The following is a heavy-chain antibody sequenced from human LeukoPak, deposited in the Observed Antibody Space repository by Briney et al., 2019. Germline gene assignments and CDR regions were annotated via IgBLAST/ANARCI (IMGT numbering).Heavy chain of an antibody. CDR2: MNPNSGGT. CDR3: ARVPDSSGYYYYFDY. J-gene: IGHJ4*02. V-gene: IGHV1-2*02. CDR1: GYTFTSYD. Sequence: ASVKVSCKASGYTFTSYDINWVRQATGQGLEWMGWMNPNSGGTNYAQKFQGRVTMTRDTSISTAYMELSRLRSDDTAVYYCARVPDSSGYYYYFDYWGQGTLVTVSS. D-gene: IGHD3-22*01.